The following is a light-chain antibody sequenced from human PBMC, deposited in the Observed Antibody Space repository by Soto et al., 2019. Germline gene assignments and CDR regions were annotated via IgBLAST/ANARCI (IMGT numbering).Light chain of an antibody. J-gene: IGLJ2*01. CDR2: EVS. CDR1: SSDIGTYKY. CDR3: SSYGGSNNLV. Sequence: QSALTQPASVSGSPGQSITISCTGTSSDIGTYKYVSWFQYHPGKAPKLIIFEVSNRPSGVSDRFSGSKSGNTASLTVSGLQAEDEADYYCSSYGGSNNLVFGGGTKLTVL. V-gene: IGLV2-8*01.